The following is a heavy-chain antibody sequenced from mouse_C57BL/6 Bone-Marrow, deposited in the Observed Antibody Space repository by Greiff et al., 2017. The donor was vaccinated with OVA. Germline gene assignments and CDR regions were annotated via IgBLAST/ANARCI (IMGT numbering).Heavy chain of an antibody. Sequence: VHVVQSGAELVKPGASVKLSCKASGYTFTEYTIHWVKQRSGQGLEWIGWFYPGSGSINYNEKFKGKATLTADKSSSTVYMERRSLTSDDSAVFFCARHACYSNYDYFDYWGQGTTLTVSS. CDR3: ARHACYSNYDYFDY. V-gene: IGHV1-62-2*01. CDR1: GYTFTEYT. J-gene: IGHJ2*01. D-gene: IGHD2-5*01. CDR2: FYPGSGSI.